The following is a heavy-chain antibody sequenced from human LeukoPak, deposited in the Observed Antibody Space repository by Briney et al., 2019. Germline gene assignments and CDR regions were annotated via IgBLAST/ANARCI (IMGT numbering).Heavy chain of an antibody. CDR3: AKDSDSSSWYYFDY. V-gene: IGHV3-30*18. CDR1: GFTFSSYG. D-gene: IGHD6-13*01. J-gene: IGHJ4*02. Sequence: GGSLRLSCAASGFTFSSYGMHWVRQAPGKGLEWVAVISYDGSNKYYADSVKGRFTISRDNSKNTLYLRMNSLRAEDTAVYYCAKDSDSSSWYYFDYWGQGTLVTVSS. CDR2: ISYDGSNK.